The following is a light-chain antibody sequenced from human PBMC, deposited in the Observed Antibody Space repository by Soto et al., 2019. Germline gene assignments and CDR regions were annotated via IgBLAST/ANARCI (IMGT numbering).Light chain of an antibody. CDR1: SSNIGDNS. Sequence: VLTQPPSVPAAPGQKITISCSVSSSNIGDNSVSCYQQLPGTAPKLLIYDANKRPSGIPDRFSASKPGTSATLGTTGFQAGDEADYYCGSWDSSLRAEGFGHRTEGT. CDR3: GSWDSSLRAEG. V-gene: IGLV1-51*01. J-gene: IGLJ1*01. CDR2: DAN.